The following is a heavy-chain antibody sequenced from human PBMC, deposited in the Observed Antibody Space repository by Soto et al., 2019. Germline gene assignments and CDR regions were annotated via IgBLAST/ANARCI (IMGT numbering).Heavy chain of an antibody. CDR2: IYYSGST. Sequence: PSETLSLTCTVPGGSISSADYYWSWTRQPPGKGLEWIGYIYYSGSTYYNPSLKSRVTISVDTSKNQFSLKLSSVTAADTAVYYRARDPYIGYDLWGAFDIWGQGTMVTVSS. CDR3: ARDPYIGYDLWGAFDI. J-gene: IGHJ3*02. V-gene: IGHV4-30-4*01. CDR1: GGSISSADYY. D-gene: IGHD5-12*01.